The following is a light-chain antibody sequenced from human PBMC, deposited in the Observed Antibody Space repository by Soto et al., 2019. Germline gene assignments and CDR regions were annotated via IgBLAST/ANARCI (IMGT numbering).Light chain of an antibody. CDR1: SSDVGGYNY. J-gene: IGLJ1*01. CDR2: DVS. CDR3: SSYTSSSTDV. V-gene: IGLV2-14*01. Sequence: QSALTQPASVSGSPGQSITISCTGTSSDVGGYNYVSWYQQHPGKAPKLMIYDVSNRPSGVSNRFSGSKSGNSASLTISGVQAEDEADYYCSSYTSSSTDVFGPGTKVTVL.